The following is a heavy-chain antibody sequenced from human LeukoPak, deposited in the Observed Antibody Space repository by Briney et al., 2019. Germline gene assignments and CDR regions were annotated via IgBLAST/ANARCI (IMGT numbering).Heavy chain of an antibody. J-gene: IGHJ4*02. V-gene: IGHV4-59*01. D-gene: IGHD3-10*01. CDR3: ARVPGRYYGSGSYYFDY. CDR2: IYYSGST. Sequence: PSETLSLTCTVSGGSLSSYYWSWIRQPPGKGLEWIGYIYYSGSTNYNPSLKSRVTISVDTSKNQFSLKLSSVTAADTAVYYCARVPGRYYGSGSYYFDYWGQGTLVTVSS. CDR1: GGSLSSYY.